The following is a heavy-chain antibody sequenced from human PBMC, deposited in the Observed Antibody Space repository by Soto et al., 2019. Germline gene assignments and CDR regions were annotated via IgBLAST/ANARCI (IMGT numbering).Heavy chain of an antibody. Sequence: ASVKVSCKASGYTFTSYGISWVRHAPGQGLQWMGWISAYNGNTNYAQKLQGRVTITTDTTTSTAYMELRSLRSDDTAVYYCASAHVTILGVAKFYRIPRFDPWGQGTLVTVSS. D-gene: IGHD3-3*01. CDR2: ISAYNGNT. V-gene: IGHV1-18*04. J-gene: IGHJ5*01. CDR3: ASAHVTILGVAKFYRIPRFDP. CDR1: GYTFTSYG.